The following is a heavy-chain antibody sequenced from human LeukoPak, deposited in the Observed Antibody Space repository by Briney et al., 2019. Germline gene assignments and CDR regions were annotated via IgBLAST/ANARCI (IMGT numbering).Heavy chain of an antibody. V-gene: IGHV3-11*05. CDR1: GFTFSDYY. D-gene: IGHD3-16*01. Sequence: GRSLRLSCAASGFTFSDYYMTWIRQAPGKGLEWVSYISSSSSYTNYAASVRGRFTVSRDNAKNSLYLQMNSLRAEDTAVYYCARERVLRVWGQGTLVTVSS. J-gene: IGHJ4*02. CDR3: ARERVLRV. CDR2: ISSSSSYT.